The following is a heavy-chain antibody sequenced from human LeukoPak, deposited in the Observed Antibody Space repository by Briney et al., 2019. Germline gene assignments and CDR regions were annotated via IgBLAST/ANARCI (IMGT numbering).Heavy chain of an antibody. J-gene: IGHJ6*02. V-gene: IGHV1-2*02. CDR3: ARDRPDIVLMEDYGMDV. CDR2: INPNSGGT. D-gene: IGHD2-8*01. Sequence: ASVTVSCKASGYTFTSYYMHWVRQAPGQGLEWMGWINPNSGGTNYAQKFQGRVTMTRDTSISTAYMELSRLRSDDTAVYYCARDRPDIVLMEDYGMDVWGQGTTGTVS. CDR1: GYTFTSYY.